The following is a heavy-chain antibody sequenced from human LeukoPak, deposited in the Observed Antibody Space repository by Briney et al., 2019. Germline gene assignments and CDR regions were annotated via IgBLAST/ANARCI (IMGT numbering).Heavy chain of an antibody. J-gene: IGHJ4*02. CDR1: GGSFSGYY. D-gene: IGHD3-9*01. V-gene: IGHV4-34*01. Sequence: SETLSLTCAVYGGSFSGYYWSWIRQPPGKGLEWIGEINHSGSTNYNPSLKSRVTISVDTSKNQLSLKLNSVTAADTAVYYCVRVLTGSWGQGTLVTVSS. CDR3: VRVLTGS. CDR2: INHSGST.